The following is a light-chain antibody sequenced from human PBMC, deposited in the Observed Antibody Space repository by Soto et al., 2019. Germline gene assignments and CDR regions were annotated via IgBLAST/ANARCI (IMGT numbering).Light chain of an antibody. V-gene: IGKV2-28*01. CDR1: QSLLHSNGYNY. CDR3: MQALQTPMYT. Sequence: DIVMTQSPLSLPVTPGEPASISCRSSQSLLHSNGYNYLDWYLQKPGQSPQLLIYLGSNRASGVPDRLSGSGSGTDYTLKISRVEAEDVGVYYCMQALQTPMYTFGQGTELEIK. CDR2: LGS. J-gene: IGKJ2*01.